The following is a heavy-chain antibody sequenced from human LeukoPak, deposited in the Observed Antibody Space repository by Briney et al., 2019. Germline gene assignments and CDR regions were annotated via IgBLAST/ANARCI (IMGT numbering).Heavy chain of an antibody. CDR2: ITDSGGTT. Sequence: GGSLRLSCAASGFTFSSYAMSWVRQAPGKGLEWVSTITDSGGTTFYADSVKGRFTISRDNSKNTLYLQMNSLRAEDTAVYYCARDSRIQLWFEPNYYYYGMDVWGQGTTVTVSS. D-gene: IGHD5-18*01. V-gene: IGHV3-23*01. CDR1: GFTFSSYA. J-gene: IGHJ6*02. CDR3: ARDSRIQLWFEPNYYYYGMDV.